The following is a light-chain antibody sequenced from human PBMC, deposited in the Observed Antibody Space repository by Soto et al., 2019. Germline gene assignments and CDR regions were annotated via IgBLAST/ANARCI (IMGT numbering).Light chain of an antibody. J-gene: IGKJ5*01. CDR1: RNVSIY. CDR3: QQSYKMPS. Sequence: EIPLTQSPSSLAASVGDRLTLTCRASRNVSIYLNWYQHKPGKGPTIRIHATSNLQIGVPSRLSGSGSGTEFTLTISSMEPEDFGTYYCQQSYKMPSFGQGTRLEIK. CDR2: ATS. V-gene: IGKV1-39*01.